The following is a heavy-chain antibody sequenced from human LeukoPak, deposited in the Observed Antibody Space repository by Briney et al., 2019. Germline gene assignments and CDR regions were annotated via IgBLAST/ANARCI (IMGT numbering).Heavy chain of an antibody. J-gene: IGHJ6*02. CDR2: INPHSGGT. Sequence: ASVKVSCKASGYTFTGYYINWVRQAPGQGLEWLGWINPHSGGTNYAQKFRGWVIMTRDTSSSTAYLELSRLRSDDTAVYYCATNKYKYDISEETYYYDIDVWGQGTAVTVSS. D-gene: IGHD3-22*01. CDR1: GYTFTGYY. CDR3: ATNKYKYDISEETYYYDIDV. V-gene: IGHV1-2*04.